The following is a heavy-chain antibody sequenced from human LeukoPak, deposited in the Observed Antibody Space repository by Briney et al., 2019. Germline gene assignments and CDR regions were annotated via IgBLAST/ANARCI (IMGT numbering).Heavy chain of an antibody. J-gene: IGHJ4*02. D-gene: IGHD4-17*01. CDR1: RFTFSTYT. V-gene: IGHV3-21*01. CDR3: ARDRTTVTTFDY. Sequence: GGSLRLSCAASRFTFSTYTMNWVRQAPGKGLEWVSSISSSSSYIYYADSVKGRFTISRDNAKNSLYLQMNILRAEDTAVYYCARDRTTVTTFDYWGQGTLVTVSS. CDR2: ISSSSSYI.